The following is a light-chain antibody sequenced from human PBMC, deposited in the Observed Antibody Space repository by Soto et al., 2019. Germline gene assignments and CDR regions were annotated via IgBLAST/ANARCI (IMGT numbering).Light chain of an antibody. CDR2: DAS. V-gene: IGKV1-5*01. CDR1: QSISSW. J-gene: IGKJ5*01. Sequence: DIQMTQPPSTLSASVGDRFTITCRASQSISSWLAWYQQKPGKXPKXXIYDASSLESGVPSRFSGSGSGTDLTITISSLQPEDFATYYCQQSYSTRITFGQGTRLEIK. CDR3: QQSYSTRIT.